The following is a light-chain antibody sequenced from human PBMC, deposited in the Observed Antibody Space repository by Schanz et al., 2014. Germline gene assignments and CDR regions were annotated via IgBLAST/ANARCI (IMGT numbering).Light chain of an antibody. V-gene: IGKV3-20*01. CDR1: QSVTSTS. J-gene: IGKJ5*01. CDR3: QQYGESPIT. Sequence: PGERATLSCRASQSVTSTSLAWYQQKPGQAPRLLIYGASSRATGIPVRFSGSGSGTDFSLTISRLEPEDFAVYYCQQYGESPITFGQGTRLEIK. CDR2: GAS.